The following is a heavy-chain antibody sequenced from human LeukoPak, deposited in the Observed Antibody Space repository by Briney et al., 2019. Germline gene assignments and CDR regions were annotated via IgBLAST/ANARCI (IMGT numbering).Heavy chain of an antibody. CDR3: ARDTVNYYGSGSYYNLDNWFDP. Sequence: GGSLRLSCAASGFTFSSYSMNWVRQAPGKGLEWVSSISSSSSYIYYADSVKGRFTISRDNAKNSLYLQMNSLRAEDTAVYYCARDTVNYYGSGSYYNLDNWFDPWGQGTLVTVYS. CDR2: ISSSSSYI. V-gene: IGHV3-21*01. D-gene: IGHD3-10*01. J-gene: IGHJ5*02. CDR1: GFTFSSYS.